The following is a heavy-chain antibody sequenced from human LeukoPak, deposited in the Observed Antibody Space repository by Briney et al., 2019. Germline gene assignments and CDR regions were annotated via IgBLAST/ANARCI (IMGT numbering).Heavy chain of an antibody. CDR3: ARSTTVVGAFDI. Sequence: KSSETLSLTCTVSGGSISSHYWSWIRQPPGKGLEWIGYIYYSGSTNYNPSLKSRVTISVDPSKNPFSLKLSSVTAADTAVYYCARSTTVVGAFDIWGQGTMVTVSS. CDR1: GGSISSHY. D-gene: IGHD4-23*01. CDR2: IYYSGST. V-gene: IGHV4-59*11. J-gene: IGHJ3*02.